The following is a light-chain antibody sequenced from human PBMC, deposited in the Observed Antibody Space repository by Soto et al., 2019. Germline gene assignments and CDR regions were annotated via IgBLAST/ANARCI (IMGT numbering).Light chain of an antibody. CDR3: QQYGSSPWT. Sequence: EIVLTQSPGTLSLSPGERATLSCRASQSVSSSYLAWYQQKPGQAHRLLIYGASSRATGIPDRFSGSGSGTDFTLTISRLEPDDVAVYYCQQYGSSPWTFGQGTKVEIK. J-gene: IGKJ1*01. V-gene: IGKV3-20*01. CDR1: QSVSSSY. CDR2: GAS.